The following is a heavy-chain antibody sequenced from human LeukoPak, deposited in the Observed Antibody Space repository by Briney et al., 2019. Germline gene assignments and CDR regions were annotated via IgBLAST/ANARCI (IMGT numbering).Heavy chain of an antibody. CDR1: GGSISSYY. D-gene: IGHD4-11*01. CDR2: IYYSGST. J-gene: IGHJ4*02. V-gene: IGHV4-59*01. CDR3: ASGVLTVTLFDY. Sequence: SETLSLTCTVSGGSISSYYLSWIRQPPGKGLEWIGYIYYSGSTNYNPSLKSRVTISVDTSKNQFSLKLSSVTAADTAVYYCASGVLTVTLFDYWGQGTLVTVSS.